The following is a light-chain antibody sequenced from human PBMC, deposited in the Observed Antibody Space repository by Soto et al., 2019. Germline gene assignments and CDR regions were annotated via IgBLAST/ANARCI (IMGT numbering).Light chain of an antibody. J-gene: IGKJ1*01. V-gene: IGKV1-39*01. CDR3: QQSYSFPKT. Sequence: DLQMTQSPPSLSASVGDRVTITCRASQSISSYLNWYQQKPGSAPKLLIYAASSLQSGVPSRFSGSGSGTDFTLTISSLQPEDFATYYCQQSYSFPKTFGQGTKVEIK. CDR2: AAS. CDR1: QSISSY.